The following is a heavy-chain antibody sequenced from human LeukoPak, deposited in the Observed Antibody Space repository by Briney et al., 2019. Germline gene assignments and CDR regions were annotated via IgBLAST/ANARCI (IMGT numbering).Heavy chain of an antibody. J-gene: IGHJ4*02. CDR2: TYYRSQQWHS. D-gene: IGHD3-3*01. V-gene: IGHV6-1*01. CDR1: GDSVSSNGAS. Sequence: PSQTLSLTCAISGDSVSSNGASWNWIRQSPSRGLEWLGRTYYRSQQWHSDYAPSVKGQLTLNPDTSKNQFSLQLNSMTPEDTAVYYCGRETDFGVVTHWGQGTLVTVSS. CDR3: GRETDFGVVTH.